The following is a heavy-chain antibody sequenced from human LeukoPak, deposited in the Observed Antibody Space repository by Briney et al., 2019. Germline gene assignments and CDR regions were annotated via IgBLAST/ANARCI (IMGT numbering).Heavy chain of an antibody. CDR1: GFTFSSYW. V-gene: IGHV3-7*01. CDR3: ARLEVYDSSVYRPFDS. D-gene: IGHD3-22*01. J-gene: IGHJ4*02. Sequence: GGSLRLSCAASGFTFSSYWMSWVRQAPGKGLEWVANIKQDGSEKYYVDSVKGRFTISRDNAKNSLFLQMNSLRLEDTALYYCARLEVYDSSVYRPFDSWGQGILVTVSS. CDR2: IKQDGSEK.